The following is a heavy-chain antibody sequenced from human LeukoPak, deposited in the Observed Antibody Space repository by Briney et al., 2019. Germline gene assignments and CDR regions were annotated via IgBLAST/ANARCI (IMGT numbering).Heavy chain of an antibody. CDR2: ISWNSGSI. J-gene: IGHJ5*02. D-gene: IGHD2-2*01. V-gene: IGHV3-9*01. Sequence: PGGSLRLSCAASGFTFDDYAMHWVRHAPGKGLEWVSGISWNSGSIGYADSVKGRFTISRDNAKNSLYLQMNSLRAEDTALYYCAKDESYQLLFYWFDPWGQGTLVTVSS. CDR1: GFTFDDYA. CDR3: AKDESYQLLFYWFDP.